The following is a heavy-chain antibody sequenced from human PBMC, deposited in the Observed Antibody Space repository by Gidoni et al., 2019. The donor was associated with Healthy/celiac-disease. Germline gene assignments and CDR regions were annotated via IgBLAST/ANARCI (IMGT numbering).Heavy chain of an antibody. CDR1: GFTFSSYA. V-gene: IGHV3-23*01. Sequence: EVQLLESGGGLVQPGGSLRLSCAASGFTFSSYAMSWVRQAPGKGLEWVSGISGSGGSTDYADSVKGRFTISRDKSKNTLYLQMNSLRAEDTAVYYCAKDSPSKGVATIESGYNWFDPWGQGTLVTVSS. CDR2: ISGSGGST. J-gene: IGHJ5*02. CDR3: AKDSPSKGVATIESGYNWFDP. D-gene: IGHD5-12*01.